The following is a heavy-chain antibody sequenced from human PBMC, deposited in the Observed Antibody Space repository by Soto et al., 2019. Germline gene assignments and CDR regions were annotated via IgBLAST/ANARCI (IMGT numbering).Heavy chain of an antibody. V-gene: IGHV4-39*01. D-gene: IGHD2-8*01. J-gene: IGHJ4*02. CDR1: GGSISSSSYY. Sequence: PSETLSPTCTVSGGSISSSSYYWGWIRQPPGKGLEWIGSIYYSGSTYYNPSLKSRVTISVDTSKNQFSLKLSSVTAADTAVYYCARHVDIVLMVYATYFAYWGQGTLVTVSS. CDR3: ARHVDIVLMVYATYFAY. CDR2: IYYSGST.